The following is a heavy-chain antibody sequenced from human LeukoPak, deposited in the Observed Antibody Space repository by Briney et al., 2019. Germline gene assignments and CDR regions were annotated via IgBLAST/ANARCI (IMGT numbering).Heavy chain of an antibody. V-gene: IGHV6-1*01. CDR1: GDSVSSNSAA. CDR3: ARVPGDLLYGMDV. CDR2: TCYRSKWYN. Sequence: SQTLSLTCAISGDSVSSNSAAWNWIRQSPSRGLEWLGRTCYRSKWYNEYAVSVKSRIIINTDTFKNQFSLQLNSVTPEDTAVYYCARVPGDLLYGMDVWGQGTTVIVSS. J-gene: IGHJ6*02. D-gene: IGHD7-27*01.